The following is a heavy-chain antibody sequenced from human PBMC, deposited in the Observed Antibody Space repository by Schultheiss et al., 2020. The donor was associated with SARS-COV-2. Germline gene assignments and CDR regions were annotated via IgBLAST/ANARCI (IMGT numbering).Heavy chain of an antibody. D-gene: IGHD6-13*01. CDR3: ARDPTAGRHLHSHYYYGMDV. V-gene: IGHV4-61*02. CDR1: GGSISSGSYY. J-gene: IGHJ6*02. CDR2: IYTSGST. Sequence: SQTLSLTCPVSGGSISSGSYYWSWIRQPAGKGLEWIGRIYTSGSTNYNPSLKSRVTISVDTSKNQFSLKLSSVTAADTAVYYCARDPTAGRHLHSHYYYGMDVWGQGTTVTVSS.